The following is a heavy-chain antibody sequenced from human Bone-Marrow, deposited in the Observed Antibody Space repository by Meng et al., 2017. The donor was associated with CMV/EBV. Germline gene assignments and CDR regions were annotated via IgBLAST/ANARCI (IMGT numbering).Heavy chain of an antibody. V-gene: IGHV3-23*01. D-gene: IGHD1-26*01. CDR3: ANYYNGSYGLFDY. CDR1: GFTFSSYA. J-gene: IGHJ4*02. CDR2: ISGSGGST. Sequence: SCAASGFTFSSYAMSWVRQAPGKGLEWVSAISGSGGSTYYADSVKGRFTISRDNSKNTLYLQMNSLRAEDTAVYYCANYYNGSYGLFDYWGQGTLVTVSS.